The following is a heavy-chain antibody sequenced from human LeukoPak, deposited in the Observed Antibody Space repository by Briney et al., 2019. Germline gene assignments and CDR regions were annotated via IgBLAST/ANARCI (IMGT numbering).Heavy chain of an antibody. CDR2: NNHSGST. CDR3: ARGLAKKGYYDSSGYLFDY. V-gene: IGHV4-34*01. Sequence: SETLSLPCAVYGGSFSGYYWSWIRQPPGKGLEWLGENNHSGSTNYNASLKRRVTISVDTSKNQFSLKLSSVTAADTAVYYCARGLAKKGYYDSSGYLFDYWGQGTLVTVSS. J-gene: IGHJ4*02. D-gene: IGHD3-22*01. CDR1: GGSFSGYY.